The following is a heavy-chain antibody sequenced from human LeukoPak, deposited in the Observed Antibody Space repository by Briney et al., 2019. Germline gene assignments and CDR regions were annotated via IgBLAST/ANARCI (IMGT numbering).Heavy chain of an antibody. D-gene: IGHD3-10*01. CDR3: ARDWVGDGSGRRGGVDSDDAFDI. J-gene: IGHJ3*02. V-gene: IGHV3-23*01. CDR1: GFTFSSYG. Sequence: PGGSLRLSCAASGFTFSSYGMSWVRQAPGKGLEWVSGISGSGDSTHYADSVKGRFTISRDNSKNTLYLQMNSLRSDDTAVYYCARDWVGDGSGRRGGVDSDDAFDIWGQGTMVTVSS. CDR2: ISGSGDST.